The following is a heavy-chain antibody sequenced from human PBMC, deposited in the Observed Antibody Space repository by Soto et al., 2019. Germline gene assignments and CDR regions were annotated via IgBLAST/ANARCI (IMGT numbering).Heavy chain of an antibody. CDR1: GYSFTNYW. J-gene: IGHJ6*02. CDR2: IYPGNSDS. Sequence: GESLKISCQGSGYSFTNYWIGWVRQMPGKGLEWMGIIYPGNSDSRYGPSFQGQVSFSADKSINTAYLQWSSLKASDTAIYYCATSLAAAGYAYGMDVWGQGTTVTVSS. CDR3: ATSLAAAGYAYGMDV. V-gene: IGHV5-51*01. D-gene: IGHD6-13*01.